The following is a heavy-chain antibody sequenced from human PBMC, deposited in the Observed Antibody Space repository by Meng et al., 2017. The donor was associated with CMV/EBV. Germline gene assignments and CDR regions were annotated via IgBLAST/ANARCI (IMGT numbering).Heavy chain of an antibody. CDR2: IDPADSYT. CDR3: ARLRSSGWFLDY. V-gene: IGHV5-10-1*01. CDR1: GYNLPTYW. D-gene: IGHD6-19*01. J-gene: IGHJ4*02. Sequence: SLKGPGYNLPTYWISGVGQVPGKGLEWMGRIDPADSYTNYNPSFQGHVTISADKYITTAYLQWSSLKASDTAMYYCARLRSSGWFLDYWGQGTLVTVSS.